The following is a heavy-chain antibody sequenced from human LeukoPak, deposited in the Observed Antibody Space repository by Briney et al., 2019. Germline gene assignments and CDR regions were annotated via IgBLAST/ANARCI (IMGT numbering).Heavy chain of an antibody. CDR3: ARDREDILTGYDY. CDR1: GYTFTGYY. CDR2: INPNNGGT. J-gene: IGHJ4*02. D-gene: IGHD3-9*01. Sequence: ASVTVSCKASGYTFTGYYMHWVRQAPGQGLEWMGWINPNNGGTNYAQKFQGRVTLTRDTSISTAYMELSWLRSDDTAVYYCARDREDILTGYDYWGQGTLVTVSS. V-gene: IGHV1-2*02.